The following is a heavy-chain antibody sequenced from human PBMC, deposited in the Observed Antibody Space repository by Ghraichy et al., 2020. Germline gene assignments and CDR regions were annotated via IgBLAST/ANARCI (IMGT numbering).Heavy chain of an antibody. J-gene: IGHJ4*02. CDR3: ARVPEYGDYVRYFDY. V-gene: IGHV4-59*01. Sequence: ETLSLTCTVSGGSISSYSWSWIRQPPGKGLECIGYIYYSGSTNYNPSLKSRVTISVDTSKNQFSLKLSSVTAADTAVYYCARVPEYGDYVRYFDYWGQGTLVTVSS. CDR2: IYYSGST. D-gene: IGHD4-17*01. CDR1: GGSISSYS.